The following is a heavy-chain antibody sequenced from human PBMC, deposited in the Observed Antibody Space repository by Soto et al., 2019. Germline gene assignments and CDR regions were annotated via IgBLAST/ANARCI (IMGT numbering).Heavy chain of an antibody. CDR2: IIPIFGTT. J-gene: IGHJ6*02. Sequence: SVKGSCKASGGSFTYTLSWVRQSPGQGLEWMGGIIPIFGTTNYAQKFQGRVTITADESTKTAYMELSTLRSEDTAVYYCARLHSHGTYGMDVWGQGTTVTVSS. CDR1: GGSFTYT. D-gene: IGHD5-18*01. CDR3: ARLHSHGTYGMDV. V-gene: IGHV1-69*01.